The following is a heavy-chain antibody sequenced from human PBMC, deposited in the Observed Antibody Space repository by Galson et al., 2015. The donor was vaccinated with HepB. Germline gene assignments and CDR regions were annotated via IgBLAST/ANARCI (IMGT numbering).Heavy chain of an antibody. CDR1: GFTFNTYA. CDR3: AKGRELRYCSSTSCYPFDY. V-gene: IGHV3-23*01. CDR2: ISDSGDII. J-gene: IGHJ4*02. Sequence: SLRLSCAASGFTFNTYAMSWVRQAPGKGLEWVSSISDSGDIIYYADSVKGRFTISRDNSKNTLYLQMNSLRAEDTAVYYCAKGRELRYCSSTSCYPFDYWGKGTLVTVSS. D-gene: IGHD2-2*01.